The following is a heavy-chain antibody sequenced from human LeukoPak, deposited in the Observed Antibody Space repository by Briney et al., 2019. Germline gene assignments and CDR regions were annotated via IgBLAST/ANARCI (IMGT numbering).Heavy chain of an antibody. D-gene: IGHD1-26*01. CDR1: GFTFSTYW. CDR3: GRDLGGRSGY. J-gene: IGHJ4*02. Sequence: GGSLRLSCAVSGFTFSTYWMHWVRQVPGEGLVWVSRINEDGSITNYADPVKGRFSISRDNAKNTLYLQMNSLRAEDTAVYYCGRDLGGRSGYWGQGTLVTVSS. CDR2: INEDGSIT. V-gene: IGHV3-74*01.